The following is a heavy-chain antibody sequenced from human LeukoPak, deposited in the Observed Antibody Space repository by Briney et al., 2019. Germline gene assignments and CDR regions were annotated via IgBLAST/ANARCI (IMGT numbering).Heavy chain of an antibody. CDR3: ARDRPGYYYGMDV. J-gene: IGHJ6*02. D-gene: IGHD6-6*01. CDR1: GGSISSGGYY. Sequence: SQTLSLTCTVSGGSISSGGYYWSWIRQHPGKGLEWIGYIYYSGSTYYNPSHKSRVTISVDTSKNQFSLKLSSVTAADTAVYYCARDRPGYYYGMDVWGQGTTVTVSS. CDR2: IYYSGST. V-gene: IGHV4-31*03.